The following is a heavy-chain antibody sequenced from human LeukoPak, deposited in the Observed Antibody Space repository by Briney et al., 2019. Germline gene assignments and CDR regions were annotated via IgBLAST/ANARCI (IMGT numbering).Heavy chain of an antibody. CDR2: INHSGST. CDR1: GGSFSGYY. CDR3: ARGRLQLELRPDFDY. J-gene: IGHJ4*02. D-gene: IGHD1-1*01. Sequence: SETLSLTCAVYGGSFSGYYWSWIRQPPGKGLEWIGEINHSGSTNYNPSLKSRVTISVDTSKNQFSLKLSSVTAADTAVYYCARGRLQLELRPDFDYWGQGTLVTVSS. V-gene: IGHV4-34*01.